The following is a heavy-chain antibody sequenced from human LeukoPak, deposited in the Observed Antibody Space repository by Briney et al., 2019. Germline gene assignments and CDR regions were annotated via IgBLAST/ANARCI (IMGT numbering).Heavy chain of an antibody. V-gene: IGHV3-53*01. D-gene: IGHD5-24*01. CDR1: GFTVSSNY. Sequence: GGSLRLSCEASGFTVSSNYMNWVRQAPGKGLEWVSVINTGGSTYYAEPVKDRFTISRDNSKNTLYLQMNSLRAEDTAVYYCARATVEMATIRAYYFDYWGQGTLVTVSS. CDR3: ARATVEMATIRAYYFDY. J-gene: IGHJ4*02. CDR2: INTGGST.